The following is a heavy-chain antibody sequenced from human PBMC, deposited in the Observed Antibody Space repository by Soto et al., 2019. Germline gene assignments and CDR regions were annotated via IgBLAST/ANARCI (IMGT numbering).Heavy chain of an antibody. J-gene: IGHJ3*01. Sequence: PGGSVRLSCAASGFTFSSYAMSWVRQAPGKGLEWVSYIGLGSSTKYYADSVEGRFTISRDNAKNSLYLQMNSLRAEDTAVYYCARDQLYYNDISGRPLNAFDVWGQGTMVTVSS. D-gene: IGHD3-22*01. V-gene: IGHV3-48*01. CDR3: ARDQLYYNDISGRPLNAFDV. CDR1: GFTFSSYA. CDR2: IGLGSSTK.